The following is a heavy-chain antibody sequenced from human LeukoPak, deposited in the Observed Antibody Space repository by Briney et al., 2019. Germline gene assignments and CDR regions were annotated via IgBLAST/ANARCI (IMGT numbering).Heavy chain of an antibody. D-gene: IGHD4-17*01. V-gene: IGHV3-7*01. CDR1: GFTFSSYW. CDR3: AREDDYGDYDFDY. CDR2: IKQDGSEK. Sequence: GRSLRLSCAASGFTFSSYWMSWVRQAPGKGLEWVANIKQDGSEKYYVDSVKGRFTISRDNAKNSLYLQMNSLRAEDTAVYYCAREDDYGDYDFDYWGQGTLVTVSS. J-gene: IGHJ4*02.